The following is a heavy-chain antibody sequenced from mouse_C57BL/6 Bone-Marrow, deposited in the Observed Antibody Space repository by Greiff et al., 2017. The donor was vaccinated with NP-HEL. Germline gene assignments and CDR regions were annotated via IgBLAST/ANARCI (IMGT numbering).Heavy chain of an antibody. CDR2: FHPYNDDT. CDR3: LLRVYSNYRYFDY. Sequence: VKLVESGAELVKPGASVKMSCKASGYTFTTYPIEWMKQNHGKSLEWIGNFHPYNDDTKYNEKFKGKATLTVEKSSSTVYLELSRLTSDDSAVYYPLLRVYSNYRYFDYWGQGTTLTVSS. CDR1: GYTFTTYP. V-gene: IGHV1-47*01. J-gene: IGHJ2*01. D-gene: IGHD2-5*01.